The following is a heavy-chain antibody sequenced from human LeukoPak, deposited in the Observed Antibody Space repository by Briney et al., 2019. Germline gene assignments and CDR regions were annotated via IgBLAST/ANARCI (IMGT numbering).Heavy chain of an antibody. D-gene: IGHD4-11*01. Sequence: ASVKVSCKASGYTLTSYGISWVRQAPGQGPEWMGWISAYNGNTNYAQKLQGRVTLTTDTSTSTAYMEVRSLTSDDTAVYYCARGLQIGFLEYWGQGTLVTVSS. CDR1: GYTLTSYG. CDR2: ISAYNGNT. V-gene: IGHV1-18*01. CDR3: ARGLQIGFLEY. J-gene: IGHJ4*02.